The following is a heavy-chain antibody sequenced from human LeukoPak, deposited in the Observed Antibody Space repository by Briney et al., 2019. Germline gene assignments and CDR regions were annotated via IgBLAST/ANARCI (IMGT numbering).Heavy chain of an antibody. Sequence: GGTQRLSCAASGFTFSSYWMTWVRQAPGKGLEWAANIKQDGSEKNYVDSVKGRFTISRDNAKNSLYLQMNSLRAEDTAVYYCARASAWSLFDYWGQGTLVTVSS. CDR2: IKQDGSEK. J-gene: IGHJ4*02. CDR3: ARASAWSLFDY. CDR1: GFTFSSYW. V-gene: IGHV3-7*04. D-gene: IGHD6-19*01.